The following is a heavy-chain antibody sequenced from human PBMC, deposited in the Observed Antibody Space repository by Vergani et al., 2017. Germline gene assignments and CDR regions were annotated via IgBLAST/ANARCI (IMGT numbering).Heavy chain of an antibody. J-gene: IGHJ4*02. CDR1: GYTFTSYA. Sequence: QVQLVQSGAEVKKPGASVKVSCKASGYTFTSYAMHWVRQAPGQRLEWMGWINAGNGNTKYSQKFQGRVTITRDTSASTAYMELSGLRSEDTAVYYCARSAGCSSTSCYTGWVDYWGQGTLVTVSS. CDR2: INAGNGNT. CDR3: ARSAGCSSTSCYTGWVDY. D-gene: IGHD2-2*02. V-gene: IGHV1-3*01.